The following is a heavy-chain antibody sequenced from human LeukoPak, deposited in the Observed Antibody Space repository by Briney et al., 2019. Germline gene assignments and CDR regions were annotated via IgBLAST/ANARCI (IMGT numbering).Heavy chain of an antibody. CDR3: ARDSVLSYYCGSGGYYNEEGFDY. J-gene: IGHJ4*02. Sequence: PGGSLRLSCAASGFTFSSYAMHWVRQAPGKGLEWVSSISSSSSYIYYADSVKGRFTISRDNDKNSLYLQMNSLRAEDPAVYYCARDSVLSYYCGSGGYYNEEGFDYWGQGTLVTVSS. CDR2: ISSSSSYI. V-gene: IGHV3-21*01. CDR1: GFTFSSYA. D-gene: IGHD3-10*01.